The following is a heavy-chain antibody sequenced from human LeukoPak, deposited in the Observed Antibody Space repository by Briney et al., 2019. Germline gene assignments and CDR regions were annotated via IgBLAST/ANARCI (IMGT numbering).Heavy chain of an antibody. CDR1: GGSISSYY. CDR3: ARGGWQQLPI. D-gene: IGHD6-13*01. J-gene: IGHJ4*02. Sequence: KPSETLSLTSTVSGGSISSYYWSWIRQPPGKGLEWIGYIYYSGSTNYNPSLKSRVTISVDTSKNQFSLKLGSVTAADTAVYYCARGGWQQLPIWGQGTLVTVSS. CDR2: IYYSGST. V-gene: IGHV4-59*01.